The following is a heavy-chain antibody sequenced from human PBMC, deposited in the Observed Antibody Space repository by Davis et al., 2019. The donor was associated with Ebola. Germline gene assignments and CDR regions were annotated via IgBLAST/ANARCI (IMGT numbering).Heavy chain of an antibody. J-gene: IGHJ6*02. CDR1: GGSFSGYY. CDR2: INHSGST. V-gene: IGHV4-34*01. CDR3: ASLYYYYYGMDV. Sequence: SETLSLTCAVYGGSFSGYYWSWIRQPPGKGLEWIGEINHSGSTYYNPSLKSRVTISVDTSKNQFSLKLSSVTAADTAVYYCASLYYYYYGMDVWGQGTTATVSS.